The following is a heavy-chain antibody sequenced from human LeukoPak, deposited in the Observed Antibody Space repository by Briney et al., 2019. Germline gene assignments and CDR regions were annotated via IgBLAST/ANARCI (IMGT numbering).Heavy chain of an antibody. Sequence: KPSETLSLTCTVSGDSIRSYYWTWIRQPAGKGLEWVGRIYTSGSTNYNPSLKSRVTMSVDTSKNQFSLKLSSVTAADTAVYYCARESMVRGVIELDLSAFDIWGQGTLVTVSS. CDR2: IYTSGST. D-gene: IGHD3-10*01. J-gene: IGHJ3*02. CDR1: GDSIRSYY. V-gene: IGHV4-4*07. CDR3: ARESMVRGVIELDLSAFDI.